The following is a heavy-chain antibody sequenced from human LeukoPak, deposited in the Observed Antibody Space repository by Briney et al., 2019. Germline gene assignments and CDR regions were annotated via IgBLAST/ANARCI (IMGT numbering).Heavy chain of an antibody. CDR2: IKSKTDGGTT. D-gene: IGHD3-10*01. Sequence: PGGSLRLSCAASGFTFSNAWMSWVRQAPGKGLEWLGRIKSKTDGGTTDYAAPVKGRFTISRDDSKNTLYLQMNSLKTEDTAVYYCITLMRIAIIRGVNWGQGTLVTVSS. J-gene: IGHJ4*02. CDR1: GFTFSNAW. CDR3: ITLMRIAIIRGVN. V-gene: IGHV3-15*01.